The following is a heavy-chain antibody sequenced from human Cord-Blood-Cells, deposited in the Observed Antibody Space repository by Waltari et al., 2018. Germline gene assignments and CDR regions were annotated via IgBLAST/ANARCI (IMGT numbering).Heavy chain of an antibody. Sequence: QVQLQESGPGLVKPSETLSLTCTVSGYSISSGDYWGWIRQPPGKGLGWIGSIYYSGSHYHNPSLKSRVTISVDTSKNQFSLKLSSVTAADTAVYYCARDSEAYCGGDCYDSSFDYWGQGTLVTVSS. CDR3: ARDSEAYCGGDCYDSSFDY. CDR1: GYSISSGDY. CDR2: IYYSGSH. J-gene: IGHJ4*02. V-gene: IGHV4-38-2*02. D-gene: IGHD2-21*01.